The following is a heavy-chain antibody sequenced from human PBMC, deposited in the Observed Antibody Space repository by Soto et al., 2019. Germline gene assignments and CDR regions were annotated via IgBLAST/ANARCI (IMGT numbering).Heavy chain of an antibody. D-gene: IGHD1-26*01. V-gene: IGHV1-46*01. J-gene: IGHJ4*02. CDR2: ISPSSGRV. CDR1: GYTFTSYY. Sequence: QVQLVQSGAEVKKPGASVKVSCKASGYTFTSYYVYWVRQAPGQGLEWMALISPSSGRVTYAQNFQGRVSVTRDTSTSTVYMEVSSLTSEDTAVYYCATRVGSLDHWGQGTLLTAS. CDR3: ATRVGSLDH.